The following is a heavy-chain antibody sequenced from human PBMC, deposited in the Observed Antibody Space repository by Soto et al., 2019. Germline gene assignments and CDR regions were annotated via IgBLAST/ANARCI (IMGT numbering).Heavy chain of an antibody. CDR1: GGSISSHY. V-gene: IGHV4-59*11. J-gene: IGHJ4*02. CDR3: ARLTSSGPLVDY. D-gene: IGHD3-22*01. Sequence: PSETLSLTCTVSGGSISSHYWSWIRQPPGKGLEWIGYIYYSGSTNYNPSLKSRVTISVDTSKNQFSLKLSSVTAADTAVYYCARLTSSGPLVDYWGQGTLVTVSS. CDR2: IYYSGST.